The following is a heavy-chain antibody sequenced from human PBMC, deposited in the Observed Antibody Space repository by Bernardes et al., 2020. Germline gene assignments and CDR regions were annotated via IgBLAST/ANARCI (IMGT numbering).Heavy chain of an antibody. J-gene: IGHJ4*02. CDR2: ISGSGGNT. V-gene: IGHV3-23*01. D-gene: IGHD3-16*01. CDR1: GFSFSTYA. Sequence: GWSLRLSCAASGFSFSTYAMSWVRQTPRKGLEWVSAISGSGGNTYYADSVKGRFTISRDNSKNTLYLQMNSLRAEDTALYYCAKGEYYFDYWGQGTLVTVSS. CDR3: AKGEYYFDY.